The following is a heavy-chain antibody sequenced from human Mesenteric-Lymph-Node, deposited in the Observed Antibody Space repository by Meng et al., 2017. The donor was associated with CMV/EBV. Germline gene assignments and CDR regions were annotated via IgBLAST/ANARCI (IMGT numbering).Heavy chain of an antibody. D-gene: IGHD3-3*01. CDR2: ISSSSSYI. V-gene: IGHV3-21*01. Sequence: GGSLRLSCAASGFTFSSYSMNWVRQAPGKGLEWVSSISSSSSYIYYADSVKGRFTISRDNAKNSLYLQMNSLRAEDTAVYYCARVQVITIDDTRYYYYGMDVWGQGTTVTVSS. J-gene: IGHJ6*02. CDR1: GFTFSSYS. CDR3: ARVQVITIDDTRYYYYGMDV.